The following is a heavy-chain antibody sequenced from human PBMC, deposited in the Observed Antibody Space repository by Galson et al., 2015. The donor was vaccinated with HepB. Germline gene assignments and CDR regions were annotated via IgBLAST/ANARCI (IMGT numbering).Heavy chain of an antibody. V-gene: IGHV3-33*08. CDR3: ARDEGDAMDV. J-gene: IGHJ6*02. CDR2: IWFDGTNK. Sequence: SLRLSGAASGFTFSNNNMHWVRQAPRKGLEWVAVIWFDGTNKFHGVSVKGRFTIARDSSNNTRFLQMSSLRAEDTAVYYCARDEGDAMDVWGQGTTVTVSS. CDR1: GFTFSNNN.